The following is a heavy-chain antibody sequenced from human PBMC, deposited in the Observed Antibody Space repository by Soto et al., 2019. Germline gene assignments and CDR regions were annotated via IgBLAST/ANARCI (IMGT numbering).Heavy chain of an antibody. J-gene: IGHJ1*01. Sequence: EVQLLESGGGLVQPGGSLRLSCAASGFTFSFYTMSWVRQAPGRGLEWVSAMSASGVGTNYADSVKGQFTISRDNSKNTLYLQMNSLRAEDTAVYYCAKDLGGCSGGSCYSEYFQHWGQGTLVTVSS. CDR1: GFTFSFYT. V-gene: IGHV3-23*01. CDR2: MSASGVGT. D-gene: IGHD2-15*01. CDR3: AKDLGGCSGGSCYSEYFQH.